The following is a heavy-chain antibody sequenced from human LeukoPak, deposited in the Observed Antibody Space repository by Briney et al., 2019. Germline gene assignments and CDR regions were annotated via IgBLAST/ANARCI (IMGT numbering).Heavy chain of an antibody. CDR1: GGSISSSSSYF. D-gene: IGHD6-13*01. J-gene: IGHJ4*02. Sequence: SETLSLTCTVSGGSISSSSSYFWAWIRQPPGKGLEWMGTMSNSGNTYYNPSLKSRVTISGDTSKNQFSLKLSSVTAADTAVFYCARRSQTTAGRGIDYWGQGILVTVSS. CDR2: MSNSGNT. V-gene: IGHV4-39*01. CDR3: ARRSQTTAGRGIDY.